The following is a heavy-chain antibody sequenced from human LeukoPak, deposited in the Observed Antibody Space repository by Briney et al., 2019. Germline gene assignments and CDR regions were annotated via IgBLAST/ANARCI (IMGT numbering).Heavy chain of an antibody. CDR1: GYSISSGYF. CDR3: ARGVVIAPQTFDY. J-gene: IGHJ4*02. Sequence: SETLSLTCSVSGYSISSGYFWGWIRQPPGKGLEWIGIIHSGESPYYSPSLESRISISIDTSKNQFSLKFNSVTAADTAVYYCARGVVIAPQTFDYWGQGTLVTVSS. V-gene: IGHV4-38-2*02. D-gene: IGHD2-21*01. CDR2: IHSGESP.